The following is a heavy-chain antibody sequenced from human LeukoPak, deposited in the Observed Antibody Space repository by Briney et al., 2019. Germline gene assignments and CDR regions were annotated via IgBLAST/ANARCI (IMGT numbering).Heavy chain of an antibody. CDR1: GGSISSDDYY. CDR2: ISYSGST. CDR3: ARGAGGTIFGVVIIGSYDAFDI. J-gene: IGHJ3*02. V-gene: IGHV4-30-4*08. D-gene: IGHD3-3*01. Sequence: SETLSLPRTVSGGSISSDDYYWSWIRQPPGKGLEWIGYISYSGSTYYNPSLKSRVTISVDTSKNQFSLKLSSVTAADTAVYYCARGAGGTIFGVVIIGSYDAFDIWGQGTMVTVSS.